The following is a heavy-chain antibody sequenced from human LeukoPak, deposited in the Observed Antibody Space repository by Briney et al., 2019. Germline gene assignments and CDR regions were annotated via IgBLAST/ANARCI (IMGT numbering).Heavy chain of an antibody. CDR3: AKGSRAQGYYFDF. J-gene: IGHJ4*02. D-gene: IGHD3-10*01. CDR1: GFTFSNYA. CDR2: ISGSGGST. Sequence: GGSLRLSCAASGFTFSNYAMSWVRQAPGKGLEWVSTISGSGGSTYYADSVKGRFTISRDNSKNTLCLQMNSLRAEDTAAYYCAKGSRAQGYYFDFWGQGTLVTVSS. V-gene: IGHV3-23*01.